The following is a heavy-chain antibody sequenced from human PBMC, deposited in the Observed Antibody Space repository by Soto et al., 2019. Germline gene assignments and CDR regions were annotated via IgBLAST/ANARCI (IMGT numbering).Heavy chain of an antibody. CDR3: ATTGIAARPGYYYFYYGMDV. D-gene: IGHD6-6*01. CDR1: GGSISSSSYY. J-gene: IGHJ6*02. V-gene: IGHV4-39*01. CDR2: IYYSGST. Sequence: SETLSLTCTVSGGSISSSSYYWGWIRQPPGKGLEWIGSIYYSGSTYYNPSLKSRVTISVDTSKNQFSLKLSSVTAADTAVYYCATTGIAARPGYYYFYYGMDVWGQGTTVTVSS.